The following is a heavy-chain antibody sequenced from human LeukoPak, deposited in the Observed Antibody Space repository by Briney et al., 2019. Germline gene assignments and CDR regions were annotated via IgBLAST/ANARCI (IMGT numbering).Heavy chain of an antibody. V-gene: IGHV3-30*02. CDR3: AKVKYYYDSSLRS. CDR1: GFAFSSYG. D-gene: IGHD3-22*01. J-gene: IGHJ5*02. Sequence: SGGSLRLSCAASGFAFSSYGMHWVRQAPGKGLEWVAFIRYDGSNKYYADSVKGRFTISRDNSKNTLYLQMNSLRAGDTAVYYCAKVKYYYDSSLRSWGQGTLVTVSS. CDR2: IRYDGSNK.